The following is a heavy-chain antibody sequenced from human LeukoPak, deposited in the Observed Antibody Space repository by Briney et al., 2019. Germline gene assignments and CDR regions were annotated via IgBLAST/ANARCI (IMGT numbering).Heavy chain of an antibody. V-gene: IGHV3-48*02. CDR2: ISSSSSTI. CDR3: ERVGASYNHMEV. CDR1: GFTFSSYS. J-gene: IGHJ6*03. Sequence: PGGSLRLSCAAPGFTFSSYSMNWVRQAPGKGLEWVSYISSSSSTIYYADSVKGRFTISRDNAKNSLYLQMNRLRDEDTAVYYCERVGASYNHMEVWGKRPTVTVSS.